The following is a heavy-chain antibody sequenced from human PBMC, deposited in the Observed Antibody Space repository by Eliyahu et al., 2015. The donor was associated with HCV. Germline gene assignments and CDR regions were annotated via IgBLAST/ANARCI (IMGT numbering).Heavy chain of an antibody. Sequence: QLQLQESGPGLVKPSETLSLTCTVAGGSITDSFYWDWIRQSPGRGLEWIGTVYSSGRSDSNPSLKSRVTMSADTSTNQLSLHLRSVTAADTAVYYCARRLGGSYFGNWFDPWGQGTLVTVSS. V-gene: IGHV4-39*01. CDR1: GGSITDSFY. J-gene: IGHJ5*02. CDR3: ARRLGGSYFGNWFDP. CDR2: VYSSGRS. D-gene: IGHD1-26*01.